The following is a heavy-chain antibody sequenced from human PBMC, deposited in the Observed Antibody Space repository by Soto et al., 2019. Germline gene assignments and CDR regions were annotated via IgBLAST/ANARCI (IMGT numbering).Heavy chain of an antibody. CDR2: ISYDGSNK. D-gene: IGHD7-27*01. J-gene: IGHJ4*02. CDR3: ARDLDWGLFDY. CDR1: GFIFSRYA. Sequence: VQVVESGGGVVQPGRSLRLSCAASGFIFSRYAIQWVRQAPGKGLEWVAVISYDGSNKYYADSVKGRFTISRDNSNNTLYLQMNSLRTEDTAVYYCARDLDWGLFDYWGQGTLVTVSS. V-gene: IGHV3-30-3*01.